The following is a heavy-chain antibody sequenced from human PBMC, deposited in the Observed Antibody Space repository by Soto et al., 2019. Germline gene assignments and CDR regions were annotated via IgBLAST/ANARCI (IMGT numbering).Heavy chain of an antibody. CDR2: IYNDGTT. Sequence: LRLSCTAYGLGARNNYMSWVRQAPGMGLEWVSVIYNDGTTYYADSVKGRFTLSRDTSKNTLSLQMDSLRAEDTAVYYCVRPLPSGRNYGMDVWGQGTTVTVSS. J-gene: IGHJ6*02. D-gene: IGHD3-10*01. CDR1: GLGARNNY. V-gene: IGHV3-53*01. CDR3: VRPLPSGRNYGMDV.